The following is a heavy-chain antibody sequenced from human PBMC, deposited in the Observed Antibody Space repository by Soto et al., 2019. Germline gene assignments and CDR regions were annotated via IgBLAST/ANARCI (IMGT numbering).Heavy chain of an antibody. V-gene: IGHV3-30-3*01. CDR3: ARGGYGEIDY. Sequence: GGSLRLSCAASGFTFSSYAMHWVRQAPGKGLEWVAVISYDGSNKYYADSVKGRFTISRDNSKNTLYLQMNSLRAEDTAVYYCARGGYGEIDYWGQGTLVTVSS. CDR2: ISYDGSNK. CDR1: GFTFSSYA. J-gene: IGHJ4*02. D-gene: IGHD4-17*01.